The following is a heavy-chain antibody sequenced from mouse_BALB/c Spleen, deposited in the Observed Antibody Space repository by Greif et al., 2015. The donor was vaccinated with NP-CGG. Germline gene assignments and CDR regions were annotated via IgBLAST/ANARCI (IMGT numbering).Heavy chain of an antibody. Sequence: EVQLVESGGGLVKPGGSLKLSCAASGFAFSSYDMSWVRQTPEKRLEWVATISSGGSYTYYPDSVKGRFTISRDNTRNTLYLQMSSLRSEDTALYYCARRWGYRYDEGYAMDYWGQGTSVTVSS. CDR2: ISSGGSYT. CDR3: ARRWGYRYDEGYAMDY. CDR1: GFAFSSYD. D-gene: IGHD2-14*01. V-gene: IGHV5-9*02. J-gene: IGHJ4*01.